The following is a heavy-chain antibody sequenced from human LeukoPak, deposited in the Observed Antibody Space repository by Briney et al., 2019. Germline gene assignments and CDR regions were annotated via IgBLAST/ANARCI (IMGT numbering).Heavy chain of an antibody. J-gene: IGHJ4*02. CDR3: AKGLVVVAATPLQFDY. D-gene: IGHD2-15*01. CDR1: GFTFSSYG. CDR2: IRYDGSNK. Sequence: PGGSLRLSCAASGFTFSSYGMHWVRRAPGKGLEWVAFIRYDGSNKYYADSVKGRFTISRDNSKHTLYLQMNSLRAEDTAVYYCAKGLVVVAATPLQFDYWGQGTLVTVSS. V-gene: IGHV3-30*02.